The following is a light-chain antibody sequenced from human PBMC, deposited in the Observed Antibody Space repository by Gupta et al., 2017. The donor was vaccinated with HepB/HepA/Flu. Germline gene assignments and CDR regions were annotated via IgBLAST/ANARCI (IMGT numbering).Light chain of an antibody. Sequence: EIVRKQYPATLSVSPGERATLSFRLSQSVSSNLTWYQQKPGQASRLLIYGAATRATGIPARFSGSGSGTEFTLTISRLQYEDFAVYYCQQYNNWPLTFGGGTKVEIK. V-gene: IGKV3-15*01. CDR3: QQYNNWPLT. J-gene: IGKJ4*01. CDR1: QSVSSN. CDR2: GAA.